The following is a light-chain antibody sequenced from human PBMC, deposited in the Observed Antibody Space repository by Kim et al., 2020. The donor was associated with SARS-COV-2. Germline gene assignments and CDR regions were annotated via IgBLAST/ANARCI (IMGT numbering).Light chain of an antibody. Sequence: SALTQPRSVSGSPGQSVTISCTGTSSDVGAYNYISWYQHHPGTASKLMIYDVSQRPSGVPVRFSGSKSGITASLTISGLRPEDEADYYCCSYAGGYSHVLFGGGTQLTVL. V-gene: IGLV2-11*01. CDR3: CSYAGGYSHVL. J-gene: IGLJ2*01. CDR2: DVS. CDR1: SSDVGAYNY.